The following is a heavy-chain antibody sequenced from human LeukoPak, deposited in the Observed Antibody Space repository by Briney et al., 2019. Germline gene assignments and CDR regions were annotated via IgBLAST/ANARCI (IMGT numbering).Heavy chain of an antibody. CDR2: ITSTSDTI. J-gene: IGHJ5*01. CDR1: GFTFSDYS. CDR3: ARSSGYPFFDF. D-gene: IGHD3-22*01. V-gene: IGHV3-48*01. Sequence: PGGSLRLSCEASGFTFSDYSMNWVRQAPGEGLEWLSYITSTSDTIYYADSVKGRFTNSRDNAKNSVYLQMNSLRADDTAVYYCARSSGYPFFDFWGQGTLVTVSS.